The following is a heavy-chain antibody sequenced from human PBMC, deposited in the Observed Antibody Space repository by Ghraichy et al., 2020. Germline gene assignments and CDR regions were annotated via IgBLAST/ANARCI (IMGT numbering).Heavy chain of an antibody. V-gene: IGHV3-53*01. CDR1: GLTVSSNY. J-gene: IGHJ4*02. Sequence: GSLRLSCAASGLTVSSNYMSWVRQVPGKGLEWVSVIHSDGSTEYAASVKGRVNLSRDNSKNTVYLQINNLRVEDTAVYYCARGLRFYDSSDADNWGQGTLVTVSS. CDR3: ARGLRFYDSSDADN. D-gene: IGHD3-22*01. CDR2: IHSDGST.